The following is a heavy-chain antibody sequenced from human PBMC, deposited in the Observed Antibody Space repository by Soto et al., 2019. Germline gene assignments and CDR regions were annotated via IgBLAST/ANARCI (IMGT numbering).Heavy chain of an antibody. V-gene: IGHV4-34*01. D-gene: IGHD3-16*01. Sequence: QVQLQQWGAGLLKPSETLSLTCAVYGGSFSSSYWSWIRQPPGKGLEWIGEINHSGSTNYNPSLKSRVTMSLDTSKHQFSLQLSSVTAADTAVYYCARGRISGGNWFDPWGQGTLVTVSS. J-gene: IGHJ5*02. CDR1: GGSFSSSY. CDR3: ARGRISGGNWFDP. CDR2: INHSGST.